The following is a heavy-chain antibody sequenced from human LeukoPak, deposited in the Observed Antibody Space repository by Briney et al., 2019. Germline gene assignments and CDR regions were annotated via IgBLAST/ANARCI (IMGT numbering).Heavy chain of an antibody. D-gene: IGHD2/OR15-2a*01. V-gene: IGHV4-4*02. CDR1: GGSISSSNW. CDR2: IYHSGST. CDR3: AAFTFIGAQAAFDI. Sequence: AETLSLTCAVSGGSISSSNWWSGVRQPPGKGLEWIGEIYHSGSTNYNPSLKSRVTISVDKSNNQFSLKLSSVPAADTAVYYCAAFTFIGAQAAFDIWGQGTMVTVSS. J-gene: IGHJ3*02.